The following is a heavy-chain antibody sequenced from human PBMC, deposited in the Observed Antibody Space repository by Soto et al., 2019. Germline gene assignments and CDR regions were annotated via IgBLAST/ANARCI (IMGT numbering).Heavy chain of an antibody. J-gene: IGHJ4*02. CDR2: INPSGGST. CDR3: ARDGSSTSDPPYYFDY. Sequence: ASVKVSCKASGYTFTSYYMHWVRQAPGQGLEWMGIINPSGGSTSYAQKFQGWVTISVDTSKNQFSLKLSSVTAADTAVYYCARDGSSTSDPPYYFDYWGQGTLVTVSS. D-gene: IGHD2-2*01. CDR1: GYTFTSYY. V-gene: IGHV1-46*01.